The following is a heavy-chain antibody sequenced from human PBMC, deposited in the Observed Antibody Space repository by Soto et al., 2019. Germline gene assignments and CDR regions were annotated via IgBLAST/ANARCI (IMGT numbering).Heavy chain of an antibody. Sequence: SGTLSLTSAFYCGSVRIYDGTWTRLPPGKGLEWIGEINHSGSTNYNPSLKSRVTISVDTSKNQFSLKLSSVTAADTAVYYCAREIQIWLGYYYYGMDVWGQGTTVTVSS. V-gene: IGHV4-34*01. J-gene: IGHJ6*02. CDR1: CGSVRIYD. CDR3: AREIQIWLGYYYYGMDV. D-gene: IGHD5-18*01. CDR2: INHSGST.